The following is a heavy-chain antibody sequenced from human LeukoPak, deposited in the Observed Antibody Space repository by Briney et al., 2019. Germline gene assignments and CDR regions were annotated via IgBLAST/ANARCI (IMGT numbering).Heavy chain of an antibody. Sequence: GGTLRLSCAASGFTFSSYGMSWVRQAPGKGLEWVSAISGSGGSTYYADSVKGRFTISRDNSKNTLYLQMNSLRAEDTAVYYCAKDPWGQWEPGYWGQGTLVTVSS. CDR2: ISGSGGST. D-gene: IGHD1-26*01. V-gene: IGHV3-23*01. CDR1: GFTFSSYG. J-gene: IGHJ4*02. CDR3: AKDPWGQWEPGY.